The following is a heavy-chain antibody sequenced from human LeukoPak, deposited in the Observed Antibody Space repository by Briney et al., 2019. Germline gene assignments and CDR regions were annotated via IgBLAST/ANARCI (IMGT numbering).Heavy chain of an antibody. CDR3: ARGGVVPAADNWFDP. CDR2: ISDSGGRS. J-gene: IGHJ5*02. D-gene: IGHD2-2*01. V-gene: IGHV3-23*01. Sequence: GGSLRLSCAASGFTFRSYAMGWVRQAPGKGLEWVSAISDSGGRSYYADSVKGRFTISRDNAKNSLYLQMNSLRAEDTAVYYCARGGVVPAADNWFDPWGQGTLVTVSS. CDR1: GFTFRSYA.